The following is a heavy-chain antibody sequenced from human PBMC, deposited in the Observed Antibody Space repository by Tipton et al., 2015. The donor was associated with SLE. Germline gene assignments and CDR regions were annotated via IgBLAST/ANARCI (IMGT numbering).Heavy chain of an antibody. CDR3: ARLRDYYDFWVAFDY. CDR2: INSDGSST. Sequence: GSLRLSCAASGFTFSSYWMHWVRQAPGKGLVWVSRINSDGSSTSYADSVKGRFTISRDNAKNTLYLQMNSLRAEDTAVYYCARLRDYYDFWVAFDYWGQGTLVTVSS. V-gene: IGHV3-74*01. J-gene: IGHJ4*02. CDR1: GFTFSSYW. D-gene: IGHD3-3*01.